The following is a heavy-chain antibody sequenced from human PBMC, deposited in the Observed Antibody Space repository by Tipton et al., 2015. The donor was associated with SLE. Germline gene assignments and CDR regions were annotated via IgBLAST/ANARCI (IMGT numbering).Heavy chain of an antibody. V-gene: IGHV4-59*11. CDR3: ARDFAAGKVY. CDR1: GGSISSHY. J-gene: IGHJ4*02. D-gene: IGHD6-13*01. CDR2: IYYSGST. Sequence: TLSLTCTVSGGSISSHYWSWIRQPPGKGLEWIGYIYYSGSTNYNPSLKSQVTISVDTSKNQFSLKLSSVTAADTAVYYCARDFAAGKVYWGQGTLVTVSS.